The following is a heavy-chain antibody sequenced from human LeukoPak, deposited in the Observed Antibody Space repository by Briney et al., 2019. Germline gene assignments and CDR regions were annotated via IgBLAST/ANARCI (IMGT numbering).Heavy chain of an antibody. Sequence: TLPLXCTVSGGSISSGSYYWSWIRQPAGKGLEWIGRIYTSGSTNCNPSLKSRVTISVDTSKNQFSLKLSSVTAADTAVYYCARELGYSGSYRDAFDIWGQGTMVTVSS. J-gene: IGHJ3*02. CDR3: ARELGYSGSYRDAFDI. CDR1: GGSISSGSYY. D-gene: IGHD1-26*01. CDR2: IYTSGST. V-gene: IGHV4-61*02.